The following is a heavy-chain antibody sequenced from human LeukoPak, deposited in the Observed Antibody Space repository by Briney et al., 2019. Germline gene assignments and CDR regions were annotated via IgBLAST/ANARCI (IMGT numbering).Heavy chain of an antibody. CDR3: ARDLTGPFDY. CDR1: GFTFSSYW. J-gene: IGHJ4*02. V-gene: IGHV3-74*01. D-gene: IGHD7-27*01. Sequence: GGSLRLSCAASGFTFSSYWMHWVRQVPGKGLVWVSRITPDGSTTRYADSVQGRFTISRDNAKNTLYLQVNSLRVEDTAVYYCARDLTGPFDYWGQGTLVTVSS. CDR2: ITPDGSTT.